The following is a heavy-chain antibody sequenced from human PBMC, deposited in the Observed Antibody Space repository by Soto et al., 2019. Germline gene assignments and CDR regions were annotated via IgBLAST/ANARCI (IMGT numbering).Heavy chain of an antibody. CDR1: VGYISSSIYF. V-gene: IGHV4-39*01. CDR2: IYYSGST. CDR3: ARHPSDFWFDP. D-gene: IGHD2-21*02. Sequence: PSETLSLTCSVPVGYISSSIYFWGWIRQPPGKRLEWIGSIYYSGSTYYNPSLKSRVTVSVDTSKNQFSLKLSSVTAADTAVYYCARHPSDFWFDPWGQG. J-gene: IGHJ5*02.